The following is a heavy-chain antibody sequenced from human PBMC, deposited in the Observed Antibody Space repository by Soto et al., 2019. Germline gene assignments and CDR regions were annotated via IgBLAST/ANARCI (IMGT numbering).Heavy chain of an antibody. Sequence: SETLSLTCTVSGGSISSGGYYWSWIRQHPGKGLEWIGYIYYSGSTYYNPSLKSRVTISVDTSKNQFSLKLSSVTAADTAIYYCVRHPYSSNYYRLGIWSDPWGQGTLVTVSS. V-gene: IGHV4-31*03. CDR2: IYYSGST. CDR3: VRHPYSSNYYRLGIWSDP. CDR1: GGSISSGGYY. D-gene: IGHD6-13*01. J-gene: IGHJ5*02.